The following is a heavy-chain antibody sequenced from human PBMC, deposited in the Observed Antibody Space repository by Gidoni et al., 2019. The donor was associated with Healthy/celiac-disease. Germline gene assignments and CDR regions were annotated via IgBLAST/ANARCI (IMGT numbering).Heavy chain of an antibody. D-gene: IGHD6-19*01. V-gene: IGHV3-7*04. J-gene: IGHJ3*02. CDR3: ARGSGWSLDAFDI. Sequence: EVQLVESGGGLVQPGGSLRLSCAASGFTFSSYWMSWVRQAPGKGLEWVSNIKQDGSEKYYVYSVKSRFTISRDNAKNSLYLQMNSLRAEDTAVYYCARGSGWSLDAFDIWGQGTMVTVSS. CDR2: IKQDGSEK. CDR1: GFTFSSYW.